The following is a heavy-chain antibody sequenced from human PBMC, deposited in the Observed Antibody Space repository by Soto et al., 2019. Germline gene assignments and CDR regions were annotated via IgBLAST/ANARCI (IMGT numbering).Heavy chain of an antibody. CDR2: ILPIFGTA. D-gene: IGHD1-26*01. V-gene: IGHV1-69*14. J-gene: IGHJ3*02. CDR3: ALGHGYGGNSDAVDI. CDR1: GGTFSTSS. Sequence: QVKLVQSGAEVKKPGSSVKVSCKASGGTFSTSSINWVRQAPGQRPEWMGNILPIFGTADYAQKFQDRVTITAYKSTNTAYLEVRSLFSVDTAVYYWALGHGYGGNSDAVDIWGQGTVGTVSS.